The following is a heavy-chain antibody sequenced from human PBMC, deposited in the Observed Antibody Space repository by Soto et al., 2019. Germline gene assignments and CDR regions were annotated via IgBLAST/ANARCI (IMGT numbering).Heavy chain of an antibody. CDR1: GFTFSNYA. J-gene: IGHJ6*03. CDR3: ARREQSDYYYMDV. V-gene: IGHV3-64*01. CDR2: ISSNGVGT. Sequence: EVQLVESGGGLVQPGGSLRLSCAAAGFTFSNYAMDWVRQAPGKVLEYVAGISSNGVGTYYANSVKDRFTISRDNSKNTLYLQMGSLRAEDMAVYYCARREQSDYYYMDVWGKGTSGTVSS. D-gene: IGHD6-19*01.